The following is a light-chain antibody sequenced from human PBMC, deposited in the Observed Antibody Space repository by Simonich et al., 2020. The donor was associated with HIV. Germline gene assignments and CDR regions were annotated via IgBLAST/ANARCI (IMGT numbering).Light chain of an antibody. Sequence: DIVMTQSPDSLAVSLGERATINCKSSQSVLYSSKNKNYLAWYQQKPGQPPQLLICWESTRESGGPDRFSGSGSGTDFTLTISSLQAEDVAVYYCQQYFTTPPTFGPGTKVDIK. CDR1: QSVLYSSKNKNY. V-gene: IGKV4-1*01. J-gene: IGKJ3*01. CDR3: QQYFTTPPT. CDR2: WES.